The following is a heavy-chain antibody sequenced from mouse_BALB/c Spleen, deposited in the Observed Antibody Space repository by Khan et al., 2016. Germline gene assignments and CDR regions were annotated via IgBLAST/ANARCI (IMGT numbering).Heavy chain of an antibody. CDR1: GYTFTNYG. CDR2: IYTYSGEP. J-gene: IGHJ3*01. D-gene: IGHD4-1*01. Sequence: QIQLVQSGPELKKPGESVKISCKASGYTFTNYGMTWVKQAPGKGLKWMGWIYTYSGEPTYADDFKGRFAFSLEASASTAYSHINKLKHGDTGTLFCANLTGTGAYWGQGTLVTVSA. V-gene: IGHV9-3-1*01. CDR3: ANLTGTGAY.